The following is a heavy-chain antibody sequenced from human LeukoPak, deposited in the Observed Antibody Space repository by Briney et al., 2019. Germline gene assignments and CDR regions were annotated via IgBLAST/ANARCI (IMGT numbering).Heavy chain of an antibody. Sequence: ASVKVSCKASGYTFTSYDINWVRQASGQGLEWMGWMSPKTANTGYAQKFQGRVTITRDTSISTAYMELSSLRSEDTAVYYCARARDDYGDYGYYYYMDVWGKGTTVTVSS. V-gene: IGHV1-8*03. CDR1: GYTFTSYD. J-gene: IGHJ6*03. CDR3: ARARDDYGDYGYYYYMDV. CDR2: MSPKTANT. D-gene: IGHD4-17*01.